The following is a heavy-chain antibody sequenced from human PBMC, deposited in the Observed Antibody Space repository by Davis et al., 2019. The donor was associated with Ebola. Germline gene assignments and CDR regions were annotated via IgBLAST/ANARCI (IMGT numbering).Heavy chain of an antibody. D-gene: IGHD1/OR15-1a*01. Sequence: PGGSLRLSCAASGFTFSDYYMSWIRQAPGKGLEWVSYISSSGNTIYYADSVKGRFTMSRDNAKNSLYLQMNSLRAEDTAVYYCARKQANFYYYGMDVWGQGTTVTVSS. J-gene: IGHJ6*02. CDR2: ISSSGNTI. CDR1: GFTFSDYY. V-gene: IGHV3-11*01. CDR3: ARKQANFYYYGMDV.